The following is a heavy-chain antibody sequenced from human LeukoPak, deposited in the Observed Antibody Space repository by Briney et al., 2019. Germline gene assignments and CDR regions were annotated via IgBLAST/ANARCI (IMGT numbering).Heavy chain of an antibody. J-gene: IGHJ4*02. Sequence: GGSLRLSCAASGFTFSSYGMHWVRQAPGKGLEWVAVIWYDGSNKYYADSVKGRFTISRDNSKNTLYLQMNSLRAEDTAVYYCARDSIIAPFDYWGQGTLVTVSS. CDR2: IWYDGSNK. D-gene: IGHD3-3*02. CDR1: GFTFSSYG. CDR3: ARDSIIAPFDY. V-gene: IGHV3-33*01.